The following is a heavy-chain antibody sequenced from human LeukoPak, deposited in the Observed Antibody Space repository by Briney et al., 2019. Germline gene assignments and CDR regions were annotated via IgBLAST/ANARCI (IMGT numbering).Heavy chain of an antibody. CDR3: AKDLRAIYDVLTGYLDAFDL. CDR2: ISYDGSKE. V-gene: IGHV3-30*18. CDR1: GFTFSGYG. J-gene: IGHJ3*01. D-gene: IGHD3-9*01. Sequence: GGSLRLSCAASGFTFSGYGMYWVRQAPGKGLEWVAAISYDGSKEYYADSVKGRFTISRDSSKNTLYLQMNSLRAEDTAVYYCAKDLRAIYDVLTGYLDAFDLWGQGTMVTVSS.